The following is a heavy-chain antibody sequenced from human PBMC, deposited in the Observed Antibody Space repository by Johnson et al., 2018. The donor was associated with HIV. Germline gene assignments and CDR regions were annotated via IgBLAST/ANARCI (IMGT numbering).Heavy chain of an antibody. Sequence: QVRLVESGGGVVQPGRSLRLSCAASGFTFSSYAMHWVRQAPGKGLEWVAVISYDGSNKYYADSVKGRFTISRDNAKNSLYLQINSLRAEDTALYYCARGRGALDIWGQGTMVTVSS. D-gene: IGHD3-16*01. CDR3: ARGRGALDI. V-gene: IGHV3-30-3*01. J-gene: IGHJ3*02. CDR2: ISYDGSNK. CDR1: GFTFSSYA.